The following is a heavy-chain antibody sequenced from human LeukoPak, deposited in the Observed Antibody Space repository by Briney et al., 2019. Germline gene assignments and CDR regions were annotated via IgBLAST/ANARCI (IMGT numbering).Heavy chain of an antibody. CDR1: GGTFRTHI. D-gene: IGHD1-26*01. CDR2: ITPIIDSA. J-gene: IGHJ5*02. Sequence: SVKVSCKTFGGTFRTHIFSWVRQAPGQGLEWMGKITPIIDSAKYSQKFRDRLTITGDSSTGTAYMELSSLTPEDMALYYCTRVNLRGSQYNWFDPWGQGTLVIVSS. CDR3: TRVNLRGSQYNWFDP. V-gene: IGHV1-69*08.